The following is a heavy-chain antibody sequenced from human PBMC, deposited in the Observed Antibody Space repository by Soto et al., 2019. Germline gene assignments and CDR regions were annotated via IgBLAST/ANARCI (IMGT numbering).Heavy chain of an antibody. CDR2: IGASGDIT. V-gene: IGHV3-23*01. D-gene: IGHD2-21*02. Sequence: AGGSLRLSCAASGLSFTNFAMSWVGQSPGKGLEWVAGIGASGDITWYADSVKGRLSISRDNSKNTLYLQLNSLRFEDTAVYYCAKDDCTNRGDDYFDYWGPGTLVTVSS. J-gene: IGHJ4*02. CDR3: AKDDCTNRGDDYFDY. CDR1: GLSFTNFA.